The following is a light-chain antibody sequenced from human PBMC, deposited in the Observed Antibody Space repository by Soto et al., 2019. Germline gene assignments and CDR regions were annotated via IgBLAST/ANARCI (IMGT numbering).Light chain of an antibody. J-gene: IGKJ4*01. CDR2: DTS. Sequence: EIVRTQSPATLSVSPGERATLSCRAGQSGSSKVSWYQQQTGQAPRLLIYDTSTRATGIPARFSGSGSGTEFTLTISSLQSEDFAVYYCQQYNNWLALTFGGGTKVDI. CDR3: QQYNNWLALT. CDR1: QSGSSK. V-gene: IGKV3-15*01.